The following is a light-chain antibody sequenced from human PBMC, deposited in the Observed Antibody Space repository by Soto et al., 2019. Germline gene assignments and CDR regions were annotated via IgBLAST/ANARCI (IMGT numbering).Light chain of an antibody. CDR3: QQHGSSPYT. CDR1: QTINSGY. J-gene: IGKJ2*01. V-gene: IGKV3-20*01. CDR2: GAS. Sequence: EIVLTQSPGTLTLSPGETVTLSCRASQTINSGYVAWYQQKPGQAPSLFIYGASSTATGIPDRFSGSGSGTDFTLSISRLEPEDVAVYYCQQHGSSPYTFGQGTKLEIK.